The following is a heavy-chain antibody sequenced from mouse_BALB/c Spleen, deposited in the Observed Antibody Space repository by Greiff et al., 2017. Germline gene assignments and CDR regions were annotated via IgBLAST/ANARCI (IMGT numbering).Heavy chain of an antibody. CDR2: ISSGGSYT. CDR1: GFTFSTYG. V-gene: IGHV5-6*02. Sequence: DVKLQESGGDLVKPGGSLKLSCAASGFTFSTYGMSWVRQTPDKRLEWVATISSGGSYTYYTDSVKGRFTISRDNAKNTLYLQMSSLKSEDTAMYYCARTILDYWGQGTTLTVSS. D-gene: IGHD1-1*02. CDR3: ARTILDY. J-gene: IGHJ2*01.